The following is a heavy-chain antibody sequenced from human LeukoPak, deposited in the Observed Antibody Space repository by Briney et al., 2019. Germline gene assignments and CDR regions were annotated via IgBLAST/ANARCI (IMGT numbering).Heavy chain of an antibody. CDR2: ISSSGSTI. V-gene: IGHV3-48*04. J-gene: IGHJ6*04. D-gene: IGHD3-10*02. CDR1: GFIFSNAW. CDR3: AELGITMIGGV. Sequence: QPGGSLRLSCAASGFIFSNAWMNWVRQAPGKGLEWVSYISSSGSTIYYADSVKGRFTISRDNAKNSLYLQMNSLRAEDTAVYYCAELGITMIGGVWGKGTTVTISS.